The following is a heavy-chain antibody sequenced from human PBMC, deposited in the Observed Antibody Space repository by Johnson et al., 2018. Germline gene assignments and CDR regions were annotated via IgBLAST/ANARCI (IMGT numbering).Heavy chain of an antibody. CDR3: AKEGVMEWEYYGPFQY. J-gene: IGHJ1*01. Sequence: QVQLVQSGGGVVQPGRSLRLSCAASGFTFSSYGMHWVRQAPGKGLEWVAVISYDGSNKYYADSVKGRFTISRDNSKTTLYLQMNSLRAEETAVYYWAKEGVMEWEYYGPFQYWGPGTLVTVSS. CDR2: ISYDGSNK. V-gene: IGHV3-30*18. D-gene: IGHD1-26*01. CDR1: GFTFSSYG.